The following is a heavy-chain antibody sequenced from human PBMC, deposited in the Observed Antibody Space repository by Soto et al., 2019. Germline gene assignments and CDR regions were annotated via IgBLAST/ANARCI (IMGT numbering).Heavy chain of an antibody. D-gene: IGHD3-10*01. Sequence: QVQLVQSGAEVKKPGSSVKVSCTASGGSLRNSVISWVRQAPAQRLEWMGGVIPILGTANYAQKCQGRVTMTADEATSTAYMDLSSLSPDDTAVYYCARLGHPGHWGPGTLVIVSS. CDR2: VIPILGTA. CDR1: GGSLRNSV. J-gene: IGHJ4*02. CDR3: ARLGHPGH. V-gene: IGHV1-69*01.